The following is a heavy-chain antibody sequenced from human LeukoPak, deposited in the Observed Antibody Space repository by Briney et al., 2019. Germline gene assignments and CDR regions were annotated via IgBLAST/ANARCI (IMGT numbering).Heavy chain of an antibody. CDR2: ISGSADST. J-gene: IGHJ4*02. Sequence: GGTLRLSCAASGFTFSSYGMSWVRQAPGKGLEWVSLISGSADSTYYADSVKGRFTISRDNSKNTLYLQMNSLRAEDTAVYYCARSRMGSGNFYHYFDYWGQGTLVTVSS. V-gene: IGHV3-23*01. D-gene: IGHD3-10*01. CDR1: GFTFSSYG. CDR3: ARSRMGSGNFYHYFDY.